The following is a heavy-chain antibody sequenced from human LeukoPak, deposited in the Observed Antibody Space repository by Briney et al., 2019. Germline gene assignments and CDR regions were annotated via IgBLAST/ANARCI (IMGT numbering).Heavy chain of an antibody. D-gene: IGHD6-25*01. Sequence: SETLSLTCTVSGGSISSYYWSWIRQPPGKGLEWIGYIYYSGRTYYNPSLKSRVTISVDTSKNQFSLKLSSVTAADTAVYYCARWGQRLFDYWGQGTLVTVSS. V-gene: IGHV4-59*08. CDR3: ARWGQRLFDY. CDR1: GGSISSYY. J-gene: IGHJ4*02. CDR2: IYYSGRT.